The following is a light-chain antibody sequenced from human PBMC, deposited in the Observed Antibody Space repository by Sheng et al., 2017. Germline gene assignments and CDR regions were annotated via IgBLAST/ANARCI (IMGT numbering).Light chain of an antibody. Sequence: EIVLTQSPGTLSLSPGERATLSCRASQSVSSSYLAWYQQKPGQAPRLLIYGASSRATGIPDRFSGSGSGTDFTXTISRLEPEDFAVYYCQQYGSSQFTFGPGTKVDIK. CDR2: GAS. J-gene: IGKJ3*01. CDR1: QSVSSSY. CDR3: QQYGSSQFT. V-gene: IGKV3-20*01.